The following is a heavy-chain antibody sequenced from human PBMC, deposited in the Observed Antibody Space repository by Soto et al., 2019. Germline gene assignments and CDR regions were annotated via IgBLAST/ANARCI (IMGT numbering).Heavy chain of an antibody. CDR1: GFIFSGSW. D-gene: IGHD3-16*02. V-gene: IGHV3-48*02. CDR2: ITSSGSTT. J-gene: IGHJ6*02. CDR3: ARVAIASGGVIAVTYALDV. Sequence: GGSLRLSCAASGFIFSGSWMSWVRRAPGKGLEWVSFITSSGSTTYYADSVKGRFTVSRDNVKNSLFLQMNSLRDEDTAVYYCARVAIASGGVIAVTYALDVWGQGTTVTSP.